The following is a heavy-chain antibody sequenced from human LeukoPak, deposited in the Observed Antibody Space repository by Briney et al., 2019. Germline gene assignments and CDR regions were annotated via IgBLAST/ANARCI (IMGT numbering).Heavy chain of an antibody. Sequence: ASVKVSCKASGYTFTGYYMHWVRQAPGQGLEWMGRINPNSGGTNYAQKFQGRVTMTRDTSISTAYIELSRLRSDDTAVYYCARVGVYCGGDCYSRDGFDYWGQGTLVTVSS. CDR2: INPNSGGT. J-gene: IGHJ4*02. CDR3: ARVGVYCGGDCYSRDGFDY. D-gene: IGHD2-21*02. V-gene: IGHV1-2*06. CDR1: GYTFTGYY.